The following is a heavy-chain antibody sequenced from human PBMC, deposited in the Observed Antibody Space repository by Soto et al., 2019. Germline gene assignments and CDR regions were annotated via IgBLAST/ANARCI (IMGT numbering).Heavy chain of an antibody. Sequence: QVQLVESGGGVVQPGRSLRLSCAASGFTFSSYAMHWVRQAPGKGLEWVAVISYDGSNKYYADSVKGRFTISRDNSNNTLYLQMNGLRAEDTAGYYCAKDDTVTIPAYFDCMDVWGQVTTVNVSS. J-gene: IGHJ6*02. V-gene: IGHV3-30-3*01. D-gene: IGHD4-17*01. CDR3: AKDDTVTIPAYFDCMDV. CDR1: GFTFSSYA. CDR2: ISYDGSNK.